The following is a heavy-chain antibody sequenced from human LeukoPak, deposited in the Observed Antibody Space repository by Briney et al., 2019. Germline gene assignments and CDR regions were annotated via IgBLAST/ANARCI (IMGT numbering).Heavy chain of an antibody. CDR2: ISGNGATI. Sequence: GGSLRLSCAASGFAFSTYAMQWVRQAPEKGLEYVSGISGNGATIYYADSVKGRFTMSRDDSRNTLYLQMGSLRPEDTAVYYCARDGKATNDYWGQGTLVAVSS. J-gene: IGHJ4*02. CDR3: ARDGKATNDY. V-gene: IGHV3-64*02. CDR1: GFAFSTYA. D-gene: IGHD5-24*01.